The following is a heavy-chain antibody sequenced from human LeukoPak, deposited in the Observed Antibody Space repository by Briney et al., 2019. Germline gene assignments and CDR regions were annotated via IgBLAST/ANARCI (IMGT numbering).Heavy chain of an antibody. J-gene: IGHJ5*02. CDR1: GFTFSSST. CDR3: ARALYSHPNWFDP. Sequence: GGSLRLSCAASGFTFSSSTMSWVRQAPGKGLEWVSSISGSGDSAWYADSVKGRFTISRDNSKNTLSLQMNSLRAEDTAVYYCARALYSHPNWFDPWGQGTLVTVSS. CDR2: ISGSGDSA. V-gene: IGHV3-23*01. D-gene: IGHD3-10*01.